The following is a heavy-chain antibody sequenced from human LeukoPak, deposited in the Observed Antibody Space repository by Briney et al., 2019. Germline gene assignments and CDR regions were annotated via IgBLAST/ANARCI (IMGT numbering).Heavy chain of an antibody. D-gene: IGHD4-17*01. CDR2: ISYDGSNK. CDR3: ARAVKEYGDYGQTNYFDY. CDR1: GFTFSSYA. J-gene: IGHJ4*02. Sequence: PGGSLRLSCAASGFTFSSYAMHWVRQAPGKGLEWVAVISYDGSNKYYADSVKGRFTISRDNSKNTLYLQMNSLRAEDTAVYYCARAVKEYGDYGQTNYFDYWGQGTLVTVSS. V-gene: IGHV3-30-3*01.